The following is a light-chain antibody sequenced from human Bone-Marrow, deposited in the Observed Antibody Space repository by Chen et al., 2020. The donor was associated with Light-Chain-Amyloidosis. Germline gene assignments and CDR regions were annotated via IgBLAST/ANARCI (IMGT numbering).Light chain of an antibody. CDR1: SSNIGNNY. V-gene: IGLV1-51*01. Sequence: QSVLTQPPSVSAPPGQTVTISCSGSSSNIGNNYVSWYQQLPGTAPKLLISDNNKRPSGIPDRFSGSKSGTSATLGITGLQTGDEADYFCGTWDTSLSAVIFGGGTKLTVL. CDR3: GTWDTSLSAVI. CDR2: DNN. J-gene: IGLJ2*01.